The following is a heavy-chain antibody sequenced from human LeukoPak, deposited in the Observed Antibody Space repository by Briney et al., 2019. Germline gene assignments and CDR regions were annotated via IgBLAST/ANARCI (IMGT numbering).Heavy chain of an antibody. CDR3: AKDRNKLLWFGESNWGYYFDY. J-gene: IGHJ4*02. Sequence: GGSLRLSCAASGFTFSSYAMNWVRQAPGKGLEWVSAISGSGSTTYYADSVKGRFTISRDNSKNTLYLQMNSLRAEDTAVYYCAKDRNKLLWFGESNWGYYFDYWGQGTLVTVSS. D-gene: IGHD3-10*01. CDR2: ISGSGSTT. V-gene: IGHV3-23*01. CDR1: GFTFSSYA.